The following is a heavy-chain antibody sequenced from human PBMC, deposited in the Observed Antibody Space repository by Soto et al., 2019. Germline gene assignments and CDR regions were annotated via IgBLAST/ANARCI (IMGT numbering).Heavy chain of an antibody. J-gene: IGHJ4*02. V-gene: IGHV4-59*01. CDR2: ISNSGTA. CDR3: ASSGAGSGDY. D-gene: IGHD3-10*01. CDR1: VGSMSGYS. Sequence: SETLYLTFTVSVGSMSGYSWSWIRQPPGRGLEWIGHISNSGTANYSPSLKSRLTMSVDTSKNQISLKVTSVTAADTAVYYCASSGAGSGDYWGQGILVNVSS.